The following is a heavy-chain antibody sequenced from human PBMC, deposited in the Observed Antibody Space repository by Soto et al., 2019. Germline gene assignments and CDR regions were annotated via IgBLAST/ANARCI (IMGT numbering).Heavy chain of an antibody. D-gene: IGHD2-2*01. V-gene: IGHV3-73*01. CDR3: TRWRYCSSTSCPDYYYMDG. CDR1: GFTFSGSA. J-gene: IGHJ6*03. CDR2: IRSKANSYAT. Sequence: EVQLVESGGGLVQPGGSLKLSCAASGFTFSGSAMHWVRQASGKGLEWVGRIRSKANSYATEYAASVKGRFTISRDDSKNTAYLQMNSLKTEDTAVYYCTRWRYCSSTSCPDYYYMDGWGKGTTVTGSS.